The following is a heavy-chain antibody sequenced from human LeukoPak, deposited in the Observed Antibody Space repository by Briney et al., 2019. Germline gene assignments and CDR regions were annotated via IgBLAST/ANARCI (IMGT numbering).Heavy chain of an antibody. V-gene: IGHV3-30*19. CDR2: ISYDGSNK. Sequence: GGSLRLSCATSGFRFSDYSMHWVRQAPGKGLEWVAVISYDGSNKYYADSVKGRFTISRDNSKNTLYLQMNSLRAEDTAVYYCARAPYSSGWYFRGNWFDPWGQGTLVTVSS. D-gene: IGHD6-19*01. J-gene: IGHJ5*02. CDR1: GFRFSDYS. CDR3: ARAPYSSGWYFRGNWFDP.